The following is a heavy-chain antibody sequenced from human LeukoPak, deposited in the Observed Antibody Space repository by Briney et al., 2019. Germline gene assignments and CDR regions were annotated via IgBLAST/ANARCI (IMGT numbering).Heavy chain of an antibody. D-gene: IGHD1-26*01. CDR2: ISSSGSTI. J-gene: IGHJ3*02. Sequence: GGSLRLTCAASGFTFSSYEMNWVRQAPGKGLEWVSYISSSGSTIYYADSVKGRFTISRDNAKNSLYLQMNSLRAEDTAVYYCARDSESYWHDAFDIWGQGTMVTVSS. V-gene: IGHV3-48*03. CDR3: ARDSESYWHDAFDI. CDR1: GFTFSSYE.